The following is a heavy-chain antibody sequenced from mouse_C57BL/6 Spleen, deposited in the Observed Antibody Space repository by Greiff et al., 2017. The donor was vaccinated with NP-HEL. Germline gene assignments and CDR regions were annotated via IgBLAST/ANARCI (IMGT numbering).Heavy chain of an antibody. V-gene: IGHV5-4*01. CDR1: GFTFSSYA. CDR3: ARDKDGSLDY. J-gene: IGHJ2*01. Sequence: EVQLVESGGGLVKPGGSLKLSCAASGFTFSSYAMSWVRQTPEKRLEWVATISDGGSYTYYPDNVKGRFTISRDNAKNNLYLQMSHLKSEDTAMYYCARDKDGSLDYWGQGTTLTVSS. D-gene: IGHD1-1*01. CDR2: ISDGGSYT.